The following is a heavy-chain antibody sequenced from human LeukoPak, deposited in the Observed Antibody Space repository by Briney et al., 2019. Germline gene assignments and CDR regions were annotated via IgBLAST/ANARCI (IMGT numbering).Heavy chain of an antibody. Sequence: PGGSLRLSCAASGFTFSSYAMSWVRQARGKGLEWVSAISGSGGSTYYADSVKGRFTISRDNSKNTLYLQMNSLRAEDTAVYYCAKDRYYGSGSLPGDVWGQGTTVTVSS. D-gene: IGHD3-10*01. CDR2: ISGSGGST. V-gene: IGHV3-23*01. CDR3: AKDRYYGSGSLPGDV. J-gene: IGHJ6*02. CDR1: GFTFSSYA.